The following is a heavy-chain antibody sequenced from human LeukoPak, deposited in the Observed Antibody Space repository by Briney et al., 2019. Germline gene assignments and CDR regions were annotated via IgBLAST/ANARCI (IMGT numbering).Heavy chain of an antibody. J-gene: IGHJ6*02. Sequence: GGSLRLSCAASGLTFTTYWMHWVRQAPGKGLVWVSHINSDGSITSYADSVKGRFTISRDNAKNTLYLQMNSLRAEDTAVYYCARDAVDTANAVWGQGTTVTVSS. CDR2: INSDGSIT. V-gene: IGHV3-74*01. D-gene: IGHD5-18*01. CDR1: GLTFTTYW. CDR3: ARDAVDTANAV.